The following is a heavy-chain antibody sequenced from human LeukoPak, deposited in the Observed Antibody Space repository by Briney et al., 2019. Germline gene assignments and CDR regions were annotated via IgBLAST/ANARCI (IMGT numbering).Heavy chain of an antibody. V-gene: IGHV3-43*01. Sequence: GGSLRLSCAASGFSFHDYTMHWVRLAPGKGLEWLSLITRDGLTTYYADSVKGRFTISRDTSKNSLFLQMNNLRTEDTALYYCANEKTLTFDYWGRGTQVTVSS. CDR2: ITRDGLTT. CDR1: GFSFHDYT. J-gene: IGHJ4*02. D-gene: IGHD3-9*01. CDR3: ANEKTLTFDY.